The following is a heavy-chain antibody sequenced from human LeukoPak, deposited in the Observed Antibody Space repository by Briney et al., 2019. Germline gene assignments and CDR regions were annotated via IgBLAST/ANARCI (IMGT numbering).Heavy chain of an antibody. J-gene: IGHJ3*02. D-gene: IGHD1-26*01. V-gene: IGHV4-59*01. CDR1: GGSISSYY. CDR3: AREPDSGSYHLDAFDI. CDR2: IYYSGST. Sequence: SETLSLTCTVSGGSISSYYWSWIRQPPGKGLEWIGYIYYSGSTNYNPSLKSRVTISVDTSKNQFSLKLSSVTAADTAVYYCAREPDSGSYHLDAFDIWGQGTMVTVSS.